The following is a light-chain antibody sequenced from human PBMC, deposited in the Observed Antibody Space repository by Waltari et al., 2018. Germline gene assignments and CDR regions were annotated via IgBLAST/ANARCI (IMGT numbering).Light chain of an antibody. CDR1: SSDIGGYNY. Sequence: QSALTQPASVSGSPGQSITISCTGTSSDIGGYNYVSWYQQVPGKAPKLIIYEVINRPSGVSGRFSGSKSGNTASLTISGRQAEDEANYYCSSYIDSSTLELFGGGTSLTVL. CDR2: EVI. CDR3: SSYIDSSTLEL. J-gene: IGLJ2*01. V-gene: IGLV2-14*01.